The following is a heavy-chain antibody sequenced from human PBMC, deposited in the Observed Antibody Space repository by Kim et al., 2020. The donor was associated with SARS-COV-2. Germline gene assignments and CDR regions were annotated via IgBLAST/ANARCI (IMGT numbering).Heavy chain of an antibody. CDR1: GFTVSSNY. J-gene: IGHJ6*02. CDR2: IYSGGST. Sequence: GGSLRLSCAASGFTVSSNYMSWVRQPPGKGLEWVSVIYSGGSTFYADSVKGRFTISSDNSKNTLYLQMNSLRAEDTAVYYCARDLDYYGMDVWGQGTTVTVSS. CDR3: ARDLDYYGMDV. V-gene: IGHV3-66*01.